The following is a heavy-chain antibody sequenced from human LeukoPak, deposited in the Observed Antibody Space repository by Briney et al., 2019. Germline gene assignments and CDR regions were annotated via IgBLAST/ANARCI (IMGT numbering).Heavy chain of an antibody. CDR2: IIPIFGTA. CDR1: GGTFSSYA. Sequence: SVKVSCKASGGTFSSYAISWVRQAPGQGLEWMGGIIPIFGTAKYAQKFQGRVTITADKSTSTAYMELSSLRSEDTAVYYCARGYSSSWYDNYYYYMDVWGKGTTVTVSS. V-gene: IGHV1-69*06. CDR3: ARGYSSSWYDNYYYYMDV. J-gene: IGHJ6*03. D-gene: IGHD6-13*01.